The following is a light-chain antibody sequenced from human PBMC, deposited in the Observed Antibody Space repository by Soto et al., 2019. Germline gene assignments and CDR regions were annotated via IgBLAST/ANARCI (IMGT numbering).Light chain of an antibody. J-gene: IGKJ2*01. CDR1: QSVRSY. V-gene: IGKV3-11*01. CDR3: QHRSKWPYT. Sequence: EIVLTQSPGTLSLSPGERATLSCRASQSVRSYLAWYQQKPGQAPRLLIYDASNRATGIPARFSGSGSGTDFTLTISSLEPEDFAVYYCQHRSKWPYTFGQGTKLEIK. CDR2: DAS.